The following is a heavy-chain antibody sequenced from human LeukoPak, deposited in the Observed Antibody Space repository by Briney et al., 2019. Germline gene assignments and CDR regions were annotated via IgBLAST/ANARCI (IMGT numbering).Heavy chain of an antibody. CDR2: IASETYGGTA. V-gene: IGHV3-49*04. D-gene: IGHD3-10*01. Sequence: GGSLRLSCTASGFTFGDYAMTWVRQAPGKGLERVGFIASETYGGTAEYAASAKGRFIISRDDSKNIAYLQMNSLKTEDTAVYYCSRGFGEFDPWGQGTLVVVSS. J-gene: IGHJ5*02. CDR3: SRGFGEFDP. CDR1: GFTFGDYA.